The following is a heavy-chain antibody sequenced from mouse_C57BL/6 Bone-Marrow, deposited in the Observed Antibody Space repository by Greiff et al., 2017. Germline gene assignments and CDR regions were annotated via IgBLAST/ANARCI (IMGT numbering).Heavy chain of an antibody. CDR1: GYTFTSYW. Sequence: QVQLQQPGAELVMPGASVKLSCKASGYTFTSYWMHWVKQRPGQGLEWIGGIDPSDSYTNYNQKFKGKSTLTVDKSSSTAYMQLSSLTSEDAAVYYCARWAMDYWGQGTSVTVSS. V-gene: IGHV1-69*01. CDR3: ARWAMDY. J-gene: IGHJ4*01. CDR2: IDPSDSYT.